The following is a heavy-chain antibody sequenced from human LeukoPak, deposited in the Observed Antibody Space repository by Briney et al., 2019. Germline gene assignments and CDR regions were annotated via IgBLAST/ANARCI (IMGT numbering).Heavy chain of an antibody. D-gene: IGHD3-22*01. CDR1: GYTFTSYD. Sequence: ASVKVSCKASGYTFTSYDINWVRQATGQGLEWMGWMNPNSGNTGYAQKFQGRVTITRNTSISTAYMELSSLRSEDTAMYYCARGLTDYYDSSGYSMVDYWGQGTLVTVSS. CDR3: ARGLTDYYDSSGYSMVDY. J-gene: IGHJ4*02. CDR2: MNPNSGNT. V-gene: IGHV1-8*03.